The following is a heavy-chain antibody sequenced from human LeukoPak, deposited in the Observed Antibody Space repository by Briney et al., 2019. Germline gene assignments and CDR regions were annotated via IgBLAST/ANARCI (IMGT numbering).Heavy chain of an antibody. Sequence: GALRLSCAASGFTVSSNYMSWVRQAPGKGLEWVSVIYSGGSTYYADSVKGRFTISRDNSKNTLYLQMNSLRAEDTAVYYCARHIYGDYFDYWGQGTLVTVSS. CDR3: ARHIYGDYFDY. V-gene: IGHV3-53*01. D-gene: IGHD4-17*01. CDR2: IYSGGST. J-gene: IGHJ4*02. CDR1: GFTVSSNY.